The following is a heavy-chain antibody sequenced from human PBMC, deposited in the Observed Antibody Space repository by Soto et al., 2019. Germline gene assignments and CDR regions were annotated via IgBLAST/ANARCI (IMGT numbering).Heavy chain of an antibody. CDR3: NTDSYINMPIVRFEY. D-gene: IGHD2-2*01. J-gene: IGHJ4*01. Sequence: PGGSLRLSCAASGFIFSNAWINWVRQAPGKGLEWVGRIKSKADGGTTDFAAPVKGRFAISRDDSKNMMYMEMSSLRTEDTAVYYCNTDSYINMPIVRFEYWGHGTLVTVSS. CDR1: GFIFSNAW. V-gene: IGHV3-15*07. CDR2: IKSKADGGTT.